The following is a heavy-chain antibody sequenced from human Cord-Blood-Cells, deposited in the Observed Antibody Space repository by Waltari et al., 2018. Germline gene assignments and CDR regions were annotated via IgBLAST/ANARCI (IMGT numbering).Heavy chain of an antibody. CDR2: IRSKAYGGTT. J-gene: IGHJ4*02. V-gene: IGHV3-49*03. D-gene: IGHD1-26*01. CDR1: GFPFGDYA. Sequence: EVQLVESGGGLVQPGRSLRLSCTASGFPFGDYAMSWFRQAPGKGLEWVGFIRSKAYGGTTEYATSVKGRFTISRDDSKSIAYLQMNSLKTEDTAVYYCTREGSGSYSCDYWGQGTLVTVSS. CDR3: TREGSGSYSCDY.